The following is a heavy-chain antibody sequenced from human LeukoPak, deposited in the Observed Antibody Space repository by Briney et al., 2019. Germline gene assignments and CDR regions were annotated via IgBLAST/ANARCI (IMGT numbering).Heavy chain of an antibody. Sequence: TGGSLRLSCAASGFTFSSYSMHWVRQAPGKGLEWVSGISTTSNTIYYADSVKGRFTISRDNAKNSLYLQMSGLGDEDTAVYFCARARYSSSWYLDYWGQETLVTVSS. CDR3: ARARYSSSWYLDY. CDR1: GFTFSSYS. CDR2: ISTTSNTI. V-gene: IGHV3-48*02. J-gene: IGHJ4*02. D-gene: IGHD6-13*01.